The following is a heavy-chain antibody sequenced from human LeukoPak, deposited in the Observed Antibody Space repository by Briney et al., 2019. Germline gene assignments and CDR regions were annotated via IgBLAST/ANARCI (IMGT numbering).Heavy chain of an antibody. J-gene: IGHJ4*02. CDR2: VSGGKGNT. CDR1: GYIFINYD. D-gene: IGHD6-6*01. V-gene: IGHV1-3*01. CDR3: ARAFSASSSTIDY. Sequence: ASVKVSCKPSGYIFINYDINWVRQAPGQGLEWMGWVSGGKGNTKYSEKFQGRITIARDTSATTAYLELSSLRSEDSAVYFCARAFSASSSTIDYWGQGTLVIVSP.